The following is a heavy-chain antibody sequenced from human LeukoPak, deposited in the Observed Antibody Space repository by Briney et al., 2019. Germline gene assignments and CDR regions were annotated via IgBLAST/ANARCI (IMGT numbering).Heavy chain of an antibody. Sequence: PGRSLRLSCTASAFILGEYAMSWVRQAPGKGLEWVGFIRSKGYGGTIEYAASVKGRFTISRDDSKSIAYLQMNSLKTEDTAVYYCTRGPHYDFWSGYYFDYWGQGTLVTVSS. CDR1: AFILGEYA. V-gene: IGHV3-49*04. D-gene: IGHD3-3*01. J-gene: IGHJ4*02. CDR3: TRGPHYDFWSGYYFDY. CDR2: IRSKGYGGTI.